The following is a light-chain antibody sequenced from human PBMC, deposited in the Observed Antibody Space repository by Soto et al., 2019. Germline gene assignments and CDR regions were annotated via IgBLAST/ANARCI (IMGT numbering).Light chain of an antibody. CDR3: SSYTSSSTQV. J-gene: IGLJ2*01. CDR2: DVS. CDR1: SSDVGGYNY. V-gene: IGLV2-14*01. Sequence: QSALTQPASVSGSPGQSITISCTGTSSDVGGYNYVSWYQQHPGKSPKLMIYDVSNRPSRVSNRFSGSKPGNTASLTISGLQAEDEADYYCSSYTSSSTQVFGGGTKLTVL.